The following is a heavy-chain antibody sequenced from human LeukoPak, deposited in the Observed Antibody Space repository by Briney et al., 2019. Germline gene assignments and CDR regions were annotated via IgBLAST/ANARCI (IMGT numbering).Heavy chain of an antibody. Sequence: PGGSLRLSCAASGFTFSSYGMHWVRQAPGKGLEWVAFVRNDGTNKHYADSVKGRFTISRDNSKNTLYLQMNSLRAEDTAVYYCAKDLGTLISGSYYYYFDYWGQGTLVTVSS. D-gene: IGHD3-10*01. J-gene: IGHJ4*02. CDR2: VRNDGTNK. V-gene: IGHV3-30*02. CDR3: AKDLGTLISGSYYYYFDY. CDR1: GFTFSSYG.